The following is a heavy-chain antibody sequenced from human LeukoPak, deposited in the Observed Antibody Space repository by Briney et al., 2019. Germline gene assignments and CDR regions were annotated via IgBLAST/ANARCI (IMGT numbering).Heavy chain of an antibody. V-gene: IGHV3-43*02. CDR1: GFTFDDYA. CDR3: AKGGPTYYYGSGDYFDY. CDR2: ISGDGGST. D-gene: IGHD3-10*01. Sequence: GGSLRLSCAASGFTFDDYAMHWVRQAPGKGLEWVSLISGDGGSTYYADSVEGRFTISRDNSKNSLYLQMNSLRTEDTALYYCAKGGPTYYYGSGDYFDYWGQGTLVTVSS. J-gene: IGHJ4*02.